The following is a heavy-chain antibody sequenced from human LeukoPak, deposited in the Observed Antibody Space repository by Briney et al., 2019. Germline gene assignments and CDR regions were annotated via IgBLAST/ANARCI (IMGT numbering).Heavy chain of an antibody. CDR3: AKGHRSSGFGNYFDY. CDR1: GFTFTGYA. V-gene: IGHV3-23*01. CDR2: ISGSGHST. J-gene: IGHJ4*02. D-gene: IGHD3-22*01. Sequence: GGSLRLSCAASGFTFTGYAMSWVRQAPGKGLEWVSAISGSGHSTDYADSVKGRFTISRDNSKNTLYLQMSSLRAEDTAVYYCAKGHRSSGFGNYFDYWGQGTLVTVSS.